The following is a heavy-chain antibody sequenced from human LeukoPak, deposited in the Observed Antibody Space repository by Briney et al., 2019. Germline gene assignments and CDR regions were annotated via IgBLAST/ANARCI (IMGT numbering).Heavy chain of an antibody. CDR1: GGSISSYY. D-gene: IGHD3-3*01. J-gene: IGHJ4*02. V-gene: IGHV4-34*01. CDR3: ASTIFGVVRIFDY. Sequence: SETLSLTCTVSGGSISSYYWSWIRQPPGKGLEWIEEINHSGSTNYNPSLKSRVTISVDTSKNQFSLKLSSVTAADTAVYYCASTIFGVVRIFDYWGQGTLVTVSS. CDR2: INHSGST.